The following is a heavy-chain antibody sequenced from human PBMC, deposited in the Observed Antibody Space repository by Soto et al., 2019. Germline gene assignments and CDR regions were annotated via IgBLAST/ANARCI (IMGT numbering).Heavy chain of an antibody. CDR2: ISAYNGNT. Sequence: QVQLVQSGAEVKKPGASVKVSCKASGYTFTSYGISWVRQAPGQGLEWMGWISAYNGNTNYAQKLQRRVTMTTDTSTSIAYMVLRSLSSDDTAVYYCARCPPIGYYYYGLDVWGQGTTVTVSS. J-gene: IGHJ6*02. CDR3: ARCPPIGYYYYGLDV. CDR1: GYTFTSYG. V-gene: IGHV1-18*01. D-gene: IGHD3-3*01.